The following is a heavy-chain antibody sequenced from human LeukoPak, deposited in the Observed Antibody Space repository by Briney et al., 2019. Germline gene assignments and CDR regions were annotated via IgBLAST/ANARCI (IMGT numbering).Heavy chain of an antibody. CDR1: GGSISGYC. CDR3: ARVGNSYYFDY. CDR2: IYSSGST. J-gene: IGHJ4*02. V-gene: IGHV4-4*07. Sequence: SETLSLTCNVSGGSISGYCWNWIRQPPGKGLEWIGHIYSSGSTNYNPSLKSRVTVSVDMSNNQVSLKLSSVTAADTAVYYCARVGNSYYFDYWGQGTLVTVSS.